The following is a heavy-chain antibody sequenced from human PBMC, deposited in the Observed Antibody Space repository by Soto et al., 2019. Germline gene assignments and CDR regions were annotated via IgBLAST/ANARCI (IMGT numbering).Heavy chain of an antibody. Sequence: EVQLVESGGGLVQPGVSLRLSCSASGFTFSSYEMNWVRQAPGKWLDWVSYISSSGSTIYYADSVKGRFTISRDNAKNSLYLQMNSLRAEDTAVYYCARPGYSSSWYYYYYGMDVWGQGTTVTVSS. J-gene: IGHJ6*02. V-gene: IGHV3-48*03. D-gene: IGHD6-13*01. CDR2: ISSSGSTI. CDR3: ARPGYSSSWYYYYYGMDV. CDR1: GFTFSSYE.